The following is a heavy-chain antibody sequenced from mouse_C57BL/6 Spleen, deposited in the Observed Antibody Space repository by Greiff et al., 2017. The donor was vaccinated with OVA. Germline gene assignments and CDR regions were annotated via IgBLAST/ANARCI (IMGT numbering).Heavy chain of an antibody. Sequence: EVKLMESGGGLVKPGGSLKLSCAASGFTFSSYTMSWVRQTPEKRLEWVATISGGGGNTYYPDSVKGRFTISRDNAKNTLYLQMSSLRSEDTALYYCARPDGYPYFDVWGTGTTVTVSS. V-gene: IGHV5-9*01. CDR1: GFTFSSYT. CDR2: ISGGGGNT. CDR3: ARPDGYPYFDV. D-gene: IGHD2-3*01. J-gene: IGHJ1*03.